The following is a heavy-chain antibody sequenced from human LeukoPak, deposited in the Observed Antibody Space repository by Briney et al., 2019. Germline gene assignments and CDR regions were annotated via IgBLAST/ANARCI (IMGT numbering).Heavy chain of an antibody. CDR2: IYYSGST. CDR3: AAPRRGYSYGGFDY. D-gene: IGHD5-18*01. Sequence: SETPSLTCTVSGGSISSYYWSWIRQPPGKGLEWIGYIYYSGSTNYNPSLKSRVTISVDTSKNQFSLKLSSVTAADTAVYYCAAPRRGYSYGGFDYWGQGTLVTVSS. CDR1: GGSISSYY. J-gene: IGHJ4*02. V-gene: IGHV4-59*08.